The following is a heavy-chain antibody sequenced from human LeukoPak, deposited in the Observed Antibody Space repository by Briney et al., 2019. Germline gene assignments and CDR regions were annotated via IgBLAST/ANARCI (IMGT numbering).Heavy chain of an antibody. V-gene: IGHV4-39*01. CDR2: IYHSGRT. J-gene: IGHJ3*02. Sequence: PSETLSLTCSVSGDSVSRSDSYWDWIRQPPGKGLEWIGTIYHSGRTYYSPSLKSRVTMSVDPSNNQFSLKLSSVTAADTAVYYCARPYRHTNAEAFDIWGQGTMVTVSS. D-gene: IGHD3-16*02. CDR1: GDSVSRSDSY. CDR3: ARPYRHTNAEAFDI.